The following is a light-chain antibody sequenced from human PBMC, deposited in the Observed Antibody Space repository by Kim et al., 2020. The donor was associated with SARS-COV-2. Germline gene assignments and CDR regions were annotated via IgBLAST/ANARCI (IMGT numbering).Light chain of an antibody. V-gene: IGKV3-20*01. J-gene: IGKJ1*01. CDR1: QTIVINC. CDR3: QKYETSSWT. Sequence: SPWERVTPSRGASQTIVINCLAWYKQKPGQAPRLLIYGTIARATGIPEGFRGRGSGTDLTLTISRLEPEDFAVYYCQKYETSSWTFGQGTKVDIK. CDR2: GTI.